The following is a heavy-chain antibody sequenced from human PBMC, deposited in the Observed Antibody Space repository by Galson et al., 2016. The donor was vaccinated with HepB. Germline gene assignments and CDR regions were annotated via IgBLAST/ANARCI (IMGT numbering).Heavy chain of an antibody. V-gene: IGHV2-5*02. CDR3: AHMYYDLNVGDGFDP. J-gene: IGHJ5*02. Sequence: PALVKPTQTLTLTCTFSGFSLNSDGVGVAWIRQPPGRALEWLAVIYWDDEKCFSPALKTRLTLTKDTSENRVVLTMTNMDPVDTATYYCAHMYYDLNVGDGFDPWGQGTLVTVSS. CDR1: GFSLNSDGVG. D-gene: IGHD3-3*01. CDR2: IYWDDEK.